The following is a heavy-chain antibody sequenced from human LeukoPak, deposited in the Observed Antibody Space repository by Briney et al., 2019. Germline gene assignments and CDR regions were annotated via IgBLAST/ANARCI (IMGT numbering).Heavy chain of an antibody. Sequence: SVRFSCKASGGTFSSYAISWVRQAPGQGLEWMGGIIPIFGTANYAQKFQGRVTITTDESTSTAYMELSSLRSEDTAVYYCARGVPAAIAFDIWGQGTMVTVSS. J-gene: IGHJ3*02. CDR1: GGTFSSYA. V-gene: IGHV1-69*05. D-gene: IGHD2-2*01. CDR3: ARGVPAAIAFDI. CDR2: IIPIFGTA.